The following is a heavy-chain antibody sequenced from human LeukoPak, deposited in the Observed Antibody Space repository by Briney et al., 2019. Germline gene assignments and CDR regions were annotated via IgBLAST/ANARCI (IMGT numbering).Heavy chain of an antibody. Sequence: SVKVSCKASGGTFSSYAISWVRQAPGQGLEWMGGIFPIFGTANYAQKFQGRVTITADESTSTAYMELRSLRSDDTAVYYCARDLSGRRFDPWGQGTLVTVSS. V-gene: IGHV1-69*13. CDR1: GGTFSSYA. CDR2: IFPIFGTA. J-gene: IGHJ5*02. D-gene: IGHD6-19*01. CDR3: ARDLSGRRFDP.